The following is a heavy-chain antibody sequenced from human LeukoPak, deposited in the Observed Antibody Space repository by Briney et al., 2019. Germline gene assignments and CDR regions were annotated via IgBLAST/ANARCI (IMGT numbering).Heavy chain of an antibody. J-gene: IGHJ6*03. D-gene: IGHD3-10*01. CDR2: IYYCWST. CDR3: ARHKGLTYYGSGSYRFYYYMDV. V-gene: IGHV4-59*08. Sequence: SETLSLTCTVSGGSISSYNWSWIRKRPGKGQERIWYIYYCWSTNYNPSLKSRVTISVDTSKNQFSLKLSSVTAADTAVYYCARHKGLTYYGSGSYRFYYYMDVWGKGTTVTISS. CDR1: GGSISSYN.